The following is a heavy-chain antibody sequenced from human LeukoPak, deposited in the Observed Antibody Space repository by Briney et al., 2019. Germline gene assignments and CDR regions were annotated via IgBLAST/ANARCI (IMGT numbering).Heavy chain of an antibody. Sequence: PGGSLRFSFAASGFTFSGSAMHWVRQASGKGLEWIGRIRNKANSYATAYAASLKGRFTISRDDSKNTAYLQMNNLKTEDTAVYYCSRHQGAGGSGVDYWGQGTLVTVSS. CDR2: IRNKANSYAT. CDR3: SRHQGAGGSGVDY. V-gene: IGHV3-73*01. D-gene: IGHD2-15*01. J-gene: IGHJ4*02. CDR1: GFTFSGSA.